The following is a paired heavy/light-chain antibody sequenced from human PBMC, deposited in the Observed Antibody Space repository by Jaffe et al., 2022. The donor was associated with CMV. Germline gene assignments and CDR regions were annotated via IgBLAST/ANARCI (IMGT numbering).Heavy chain of an antibody. V-gene: IGHV1-69*01. CDR3: ARRDLTEGVGYSGSPGPNFAFDI. D-gene: IGHD1-26*01. CDR1: GGTFSSYA. CDR2: IIPIFGTA. J-gene: IGHJ3*02. Sequence: QVQLVQSGAEVKKPGSSVKVSCKASGGTFSSYAISWVRQAPGQGLEWMGGIIPIFGTANYAQKFQGRVTITADESTSTAYMELSSLRSEDTAVYYCARRDLTEGVGYSGSPGPNFAFDIWGQGTMVTVSS.
Light chain of an antibody. J-gene: IGKJ4*01. CDR1: QGISSY. Sequence: AIRMTQSPSSFSASTGDRVTITCRASQGISSYLAWYQQKPGKAPKLLIYAASTLQSGVPSRFSGSGSGTDFTLTISCLQSEDFATYYCQQYYSYPSLTFGGGTKVEIK. CDR2: AAS. V-gene: IGKV1-8*01. CDR3: QQYYSYPSLT.